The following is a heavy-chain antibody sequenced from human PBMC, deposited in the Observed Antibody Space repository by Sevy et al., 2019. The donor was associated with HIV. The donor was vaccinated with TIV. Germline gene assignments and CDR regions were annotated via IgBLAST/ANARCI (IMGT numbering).Heavy chain of an antibody. CDR1: GFTFSSYD. D-gene: IGHD2-8*01. J-gene: IGHJ5*02. Sequence: GGSLRLSCTASGFTFSSYDMNWVRQAPGKGLEWVSKISSSGSSIYYADSVKGRFTISRDNAKNSLNLQTNSLGAEDTAVYYCTRNGGAFDNGFDPWGQGTLVIVSS. V-gene: IGHV3-48*03. CDR2: ISSSGSSI. CDR3: TRNGGAFDNGFDP.